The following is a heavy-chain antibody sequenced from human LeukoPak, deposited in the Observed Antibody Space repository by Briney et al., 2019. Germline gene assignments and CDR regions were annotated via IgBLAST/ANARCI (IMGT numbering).Heavy chain of an antibody. Sequence: PGGSLRLSCATSGFTFSSYSMNWVRQAPGKGLEWVSSISSSSSYIYYADSVKGRFTISRDNAKNSLYLQMNSLRAEDTAVYYCAIDQWFGGYFDYGGQGTLVTVSS. CDR2: ISSSSSYI. V-gene: IGHV3-21*01. CDR1: GFTFSSYS. J-gene: IGHJ4*02. CDR3: AIDQWFGGYFDY. D-gene: IGHD3-10*01.